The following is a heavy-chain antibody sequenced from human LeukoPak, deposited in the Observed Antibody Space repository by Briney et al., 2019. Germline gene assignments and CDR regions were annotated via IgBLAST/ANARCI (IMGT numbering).Heavy chain of an antibody. CDR3: ASTASYYYDSSGYIDY. J-gene: IGHJ4*02. CDR1: GFTFSSYA. V-gene: IGHV3-30-3*01. CDR2: ISYDGSNK. D-gene: IGHD3-22*01. Sequence: GRSLRLSCAASGFTFSSYAMHWVRQAPGKGLEWVAVISYDGSNKYYADSVKGRFTISRDNSKNTLYLQMNGLRAEDTAVYYCASTASYYYDSSGYIDYWGQGTLVTVSS.